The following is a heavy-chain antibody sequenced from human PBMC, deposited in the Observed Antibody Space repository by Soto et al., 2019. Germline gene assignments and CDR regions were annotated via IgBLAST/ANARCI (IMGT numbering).Heavy chain of an antibody. Sequence: QVQLQQWGAEVLKPSETLSLTCVVNGGSFSGYYWSWIRQSPGKGLEWIGEINDSGITDSNPSLESRFTISVDMSKNQFSLNLKSVTAADSAVYHCARGRSSVPDRRGIGYYGLDVWGQGTTVTVSS. CDR2: INDSGIT. V-gene: IGHV4-34*01. J-gene: IGHJ6*02. CDR3: ARGRSSVPDRRGIGYYGLDV. D-gene: IGHD6-6*01. CDR1: GGSFSGYY.